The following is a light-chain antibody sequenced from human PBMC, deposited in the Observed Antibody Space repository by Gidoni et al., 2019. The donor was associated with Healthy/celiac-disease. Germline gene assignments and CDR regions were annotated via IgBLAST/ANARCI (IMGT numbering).Light chain of an antibody. CDR2: DAS. V-gene: IGKV3-11*01. CDR3: QQRKT. CDR1: QSVSSY. Sequence: DIVLTPSPATLSLSPGERATPTCRASQSVSSYLAWYQQKPGQAPRLLIYDASNRATGIPARFSGSGSGTDFTLTISSLEPEDFAVYYCQQRKTFGRXTKVEIK. J-gene: IGKJ1*01.